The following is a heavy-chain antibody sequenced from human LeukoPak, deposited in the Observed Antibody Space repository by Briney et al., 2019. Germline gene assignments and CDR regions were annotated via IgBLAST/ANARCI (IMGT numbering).Heavy chain of an antibody. Sequence: PSETLSLTCTVSGGSISNYYWNWIRQPPGKGLEWIGYIYYTGNTKYNPSLKSRVTISVDTSKNQFSLKLSSVTAADTAVYYCARDRLQLQSWGQGTLVTVSS. D-gene: IGHD1-1*01. CDR3: ARDRLQLQS. CDR1: GGSISNYY. CDR2: IYYTGNT. J-gene: IGHJ5*02. V-gene: IGHV4-59*01.